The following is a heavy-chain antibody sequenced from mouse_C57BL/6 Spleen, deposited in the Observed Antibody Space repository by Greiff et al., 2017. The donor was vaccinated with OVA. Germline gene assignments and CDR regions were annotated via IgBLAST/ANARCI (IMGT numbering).Heavy chain of an antibody. CDR3: SNYPFAY. V-gene: IGHV1-81*01. CDR1: GYTFTSYG. J-gene: IGHJ3*01. D-gene: IGHD2-5*01. Sequence: QVQLQQSGAELARPGASVKLSCKASGYTFTSYGISWVKQRTGQGLEWIGEIYPRSGNTYYNEKFKGKATLTADKSSSTAYMELRSLTSEDSAVYFCSNYPFAYWGQGTLVTVSA. CDR2: IYPRSGNT.